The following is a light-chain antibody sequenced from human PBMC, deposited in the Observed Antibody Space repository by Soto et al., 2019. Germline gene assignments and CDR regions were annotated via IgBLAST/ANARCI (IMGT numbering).Light chain of an antibody. J-gene: IGKJ3*01. Sequence: EIVLTQSPATLSLSPGERSTLSCRASQSISSYLAWYQQKPDQAPRLLIYDASDRATGIPARFSGSGSGTDFTLTISSLEPEDFAVDYCHPRSTWTFTFGPGTKVDIK. CDR3: HPRSTWTFT. CDR2: DAS. V-gene: IGKV3-11*01. CDR1: QSISSY.